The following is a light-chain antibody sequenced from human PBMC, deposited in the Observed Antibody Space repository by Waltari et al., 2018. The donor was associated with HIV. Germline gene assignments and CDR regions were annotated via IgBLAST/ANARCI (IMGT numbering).Light chain of an antibody. Sequence: QSALPQPASVSGSPGQSITIPCTGTSSDVGGYNSVSWYQQHPGKAPKFMIYEVSNRPSGVSKRFSGSKSGNTASLTISGLQAEDEADYYCSSYTSTSTGVFGTGTKVTVL. J-gene: IGLJ1*01. V-gene: IGLV2-14*01. CDR1: SSDVGGYNS. CDR3: SSYTSTSTGV. CDR2: EVS.